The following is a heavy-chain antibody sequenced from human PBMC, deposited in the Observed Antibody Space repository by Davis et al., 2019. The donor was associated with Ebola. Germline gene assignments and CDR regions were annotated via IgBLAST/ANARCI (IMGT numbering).Heavy chain of an antibody. J-gene: IGHJ4*02. D-gene: IGHD3-9*01. V-gene: IGHV3-33*08. CDR3: AREDILTGYLLFDY. CDR1: GFTFSSYG. Sequence: PGGSLRLSCSASGFTFSSYGMHWVRQAPGKGLEWVAVIWYDGSNKYYADSVKGRFTISRDNAKNSLYLQMNSLRAEDTAVYYCAREDILTGYLLFDYWGQGTLVTVSS. CDR2: IWYDGSNK.